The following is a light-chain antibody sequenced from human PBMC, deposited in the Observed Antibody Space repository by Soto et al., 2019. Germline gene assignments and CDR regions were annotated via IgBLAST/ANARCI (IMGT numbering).Light chain of an antibody. CDR2: SDN. CDR3: AAWDDSLRVV. J-gene: IGLJ3*02. V-gene: IGLV1-44*01. Sequence: QSVLTPPPSASGTPRQRVIMSCSGNSSNIGSKTVNWYQHVPGTTPKLLVYSDNQRPSGVPDRFSGSKSGTSASLAISGLQSEDEADYYCAAWDDSLRVVFGGGTKLTVL. CDR1: SSNIGSKT.